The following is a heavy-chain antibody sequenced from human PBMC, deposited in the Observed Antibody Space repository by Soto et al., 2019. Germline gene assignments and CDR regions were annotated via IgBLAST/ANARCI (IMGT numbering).Heavy chain of an antibody. Sequence: QVQLVESGGGVVQPGRSLRLSCAASGFTFSSYGMHWVRQAPGKGLEWVAVISYDGSNKYYADSVKGRFTISRDNSKNKLYLQMNSLRAEDTAVYYCAKNFLVAAADVTGFDYWGQGTLVTVSS. J-gene: IGHJ4*02. CDR2: ISYDGSNK. CDR3: AKNFLVAAADVTGFDY. V-gene: IGHV3-30*18. CDR1: GFTFSSYG. D-gene: IGHD6-13*01.